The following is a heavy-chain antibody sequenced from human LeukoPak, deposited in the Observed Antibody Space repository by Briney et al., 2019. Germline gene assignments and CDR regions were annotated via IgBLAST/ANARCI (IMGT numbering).Heavy chain of an antibody. CDR3: ARRKLGHYFYYYGMDV. D-gene: IGHD7-27*01. CDR1: GYTFMNYG. V-gene: IGHV1-18*01. CDR2: ISGNNGDS. Sequence: ASVKVSCKASGYTFMNYGITWVRQAPGQGLEWMGWISGNNGDSNYAQSLQGRVSIITDTSTSTAYMELRNLRSDDTAVYYCARRKLGHYFYYYGMDVWGPGTTVTVSS. J-gene: IGHJ6*02.